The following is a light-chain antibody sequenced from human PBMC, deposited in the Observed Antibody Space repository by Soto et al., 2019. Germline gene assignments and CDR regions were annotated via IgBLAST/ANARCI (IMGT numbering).Light chain of an antibody. Sequence: EIVLTQSPGTLSLSPGERDTLSCRASQSVSSSYLAWYQQKPGQAPRLLIYGASSRATGIPDGFSGSGSGTDFTLTISRLEPEDFAVYYCQQYGSSPPTFGQGTKVDIK. V-gene: IGKV3-20*01. CDR2: GAS. J-gene: IGKJ1*01. CDR1: QSVSSSY. CDR3: QQYGSSPPT.